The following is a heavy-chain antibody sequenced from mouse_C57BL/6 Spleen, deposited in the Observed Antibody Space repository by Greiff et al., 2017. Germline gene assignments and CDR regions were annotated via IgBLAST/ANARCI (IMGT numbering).Heavy chain of an antibody. V-gene: IGHV1-69*01. CDR2: IDPSDSYT. CDR3: ARVGGTTKGFDY. D-gene: IGHD2-14*01. CDR1: GYTFTSYW. Sequence: VQLQQSGAELVMPGASVKLSCKASGYTFTSYWMHWVKQRPGQGLEWIGEIDPSDSYTNYNQKFKGKSTLTVDKSSSTAYMQLSSLTSEDSAVYYCARVGGTTKGFDYWGQGTTLTVSS. J-gene: IGHJ2*01.